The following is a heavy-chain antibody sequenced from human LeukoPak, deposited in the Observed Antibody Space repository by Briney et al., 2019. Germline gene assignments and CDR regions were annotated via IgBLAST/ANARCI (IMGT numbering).Heavy chain of an antibody. Sequence: GESLKISCKGSGYSFTSYWIGWMRQMPGKGLEWMGIIYPGDSDTRYSPSFQGQVTISADKSISTAYLQWSSLKASDTAMYYCARTMYSSSWKYYMDVWGKGTTVTVSS. CDR1: GYSFTSYW. CDR2: IYPGDSDT. CDR3: ARTMYSSSWKYYMDV. D-gene: IGHD6-13*01. J-gene: IGHJ6*03. V-gene: IGHV5-51*01.